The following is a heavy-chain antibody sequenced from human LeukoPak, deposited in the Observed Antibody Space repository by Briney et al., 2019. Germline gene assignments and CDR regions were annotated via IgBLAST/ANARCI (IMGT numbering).Heavy chain of an antibody. CDR2: INSDGSST. J-gene: IGHJ4*02. CDR1: GFTFSSYW. V-gene: IGHV3-74*01. Sequence: GGSLRLSCAASGFTFSSYWMHWVRQAPGKRLVWVSRINSDGSSTSYADSVKGRFTISRDNAKNTLYLQMNSLRAEDTAVYYCARPTYYDFWSGYELDYWGQGTLVTVSS. CDR3: ARPTYYDFWSGYELDY. D-gene: IGHD3-3*01.